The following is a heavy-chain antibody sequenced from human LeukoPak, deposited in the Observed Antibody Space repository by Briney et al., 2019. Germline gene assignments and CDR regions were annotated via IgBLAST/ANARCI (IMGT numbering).Heavy chain of an antibody. CDR3: ARGRVRARAFDI. CDR1: GGSFSGYY. Sequence: KPSETPSLTYAVYGGSFSGYYWSWIRQPPGKGLEWIGEINHSGSTNYNPSLKSRVTISVDTSKNQFSLKLSSVTAADTAVYYCARGRVRARAFDIWGQGTMVTVSS. J-gene: IGHJ3*02. CDR2: INHSGST. V-gene: IGHV4-34*01. D-gene: IGHD1-1*01.